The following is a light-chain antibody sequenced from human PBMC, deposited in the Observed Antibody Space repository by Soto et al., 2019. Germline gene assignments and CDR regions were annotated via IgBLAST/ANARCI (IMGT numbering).Light chain of an antibody. CDR3: AAWDDRLKGVV. CDR1: SSNTGTNS. V-gene: IGLV1-44*01. Sequence: QAVVTQPPSASGTPGQRVTISCSGSSSNTGTNSVNWYQHLPGTAPKLLIFNNNRRPSGVLDRFSGSKSGTSASLAISGLQSEDEAHYYCAAWDDRLKGVVFGGGTKLT. CDR2: NNN. J-gene: IGLJ2*01.